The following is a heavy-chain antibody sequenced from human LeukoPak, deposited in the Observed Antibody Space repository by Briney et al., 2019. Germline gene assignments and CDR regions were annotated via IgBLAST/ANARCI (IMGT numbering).Heavy chain of an antibody. J-gene: IGHJ5*02. CDR1: GYTFTSYG. V-gene: IGHV1-18*04. Sequence: ASVKVSRKASGYTFTSYGISWVRQAPGQGLEWMGWISAYNGNTNYAQKLQGRVTMTTDTSTSTAYMELRSLRSDDTAVYYCARGALYCSSTSCPLGFDPWGQGTLVTVSS. D-gene: IGHD2-2*01. CDR2: ISAYNGNT. CDR3: ARGALYCSSTSCPLGFDP.